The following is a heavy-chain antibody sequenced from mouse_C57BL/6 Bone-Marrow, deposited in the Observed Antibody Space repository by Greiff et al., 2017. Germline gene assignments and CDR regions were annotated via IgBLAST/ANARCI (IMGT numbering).Heavy chain of an antibody. D-gene: IGHD2-5*01. J-gene: IGHJ1*03. CDR1: GFTFSDAW. Sequence: EVQLQESGGGLVQPGGSMKLSCAASGFTFSDAWMDWVRQSPEKGLEWVAEIRNKANNHETYYAESVKGRFTISRDDSKSSVYLQMNSLRAEDTGIYYCTRDIVTKVHWYFDVWGTGTTVTVSS. CDR2: IRNKANNHET. V-gene: IGHV6-6*01. CDR3: TRDIVTKVHWYFDV.